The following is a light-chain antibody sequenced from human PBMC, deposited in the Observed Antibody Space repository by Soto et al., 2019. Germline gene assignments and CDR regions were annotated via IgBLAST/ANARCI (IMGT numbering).Light chain of an antibody. CDR3: MQGTRWPWT. V-gene: IGKV2-30*02. Sequence: DVVMTQSPLSLPVTLGQPASISCRSSQSLIHSDGDTYLNWFQQRPGQSPRRLIYKVSDRDSGVPDRLGGSWSGTDFTLKISRVEAEDVGVYYCMQGTRWPWTFGQGTEVEIK. J-gene: IGKJ1*01. CDR1: QSLIHSDGDTY. CDR2: KVS.